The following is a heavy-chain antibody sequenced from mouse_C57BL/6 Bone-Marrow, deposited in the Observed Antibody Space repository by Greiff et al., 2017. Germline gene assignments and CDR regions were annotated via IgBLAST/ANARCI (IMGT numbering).Heavy chain of an antibody. J-gene: IGHJ4*01. D-gene: IGHD2-2*01. Sequence: QVQLQQSGAELMKPGASVKLSCTATGYTFTGYWIEWVKQRPGHGLVGIGENLPGSGSTNYNATFKGKATFTADTSSNTAYIQLSRLSTEDSAIYYCARGGVWLRRRGDYYAMDYWGQGTSVTVSS. CDR2: NLPGSGST. CDR1: GYTFTGYW. V-gene: IGHV1-9*01. CDR3: ARGGVWLRRRGDYYAMDY.